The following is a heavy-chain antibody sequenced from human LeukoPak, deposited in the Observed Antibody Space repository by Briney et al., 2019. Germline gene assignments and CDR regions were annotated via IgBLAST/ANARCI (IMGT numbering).Heavy chain of an antibody. CDR2: INPNSGGT. D-gene: IGHD3-22*01. Sequence: ASVKVSCKASGYTFTGYYMHWVRQAPGQGLEWMGWINPNSGGTNYAQKFQGRVTMTRDTSISTAYMELSRLRSDDTAVYYCARENYYDSSGYLPHWGQGTLVTVSS. J-gene: IGHJ4*02. CDR3: ARENYYDSSGYLPH. V-gene: IGHV1-2*02. CDR1: GYTFTGYY.